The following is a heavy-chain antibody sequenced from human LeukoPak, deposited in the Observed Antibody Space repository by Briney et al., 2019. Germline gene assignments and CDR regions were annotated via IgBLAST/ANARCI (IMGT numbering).Heavy chain of an antibody. V-gene: IGHV3-64*01. CDR2: ISSNGGST. CDR3: VRVSGSYGY. CDR1: GFTFSSYA. D-gene: IGHD1-26*01. J-gene: IGHJ4*02. Sequence: GGSLRLSCAASGFTFSSYAMHWVRQAPGKGLEYVSAISSNGGSTYYANSVKGRFTISRDNSKNTLYLQMGSLRAEDMAVYYCVRVSGSYGYWGQGTLVTVSS.